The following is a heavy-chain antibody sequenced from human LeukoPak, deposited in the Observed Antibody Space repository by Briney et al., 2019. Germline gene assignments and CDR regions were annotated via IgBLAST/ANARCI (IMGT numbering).Heavy chain of an antibody. Sequence: SETLSLTCTVSGGSISSYYWSWIRQPPGKGLEWIGYIYYSGSTNYNPSLKSRVTISVDTSKNQFSLKLSSVTAADTAVYYCARHTEEWEPYFDYWGQGTLVTVSS. J-gene: IGHJ4*02. CDR2: IYYSGST. D-gene: IGHD1-26*01. CDR3: ARHTEEWEPYFDY. CDR1: GGSISSYY. V-gene: IGHV4-59*08.